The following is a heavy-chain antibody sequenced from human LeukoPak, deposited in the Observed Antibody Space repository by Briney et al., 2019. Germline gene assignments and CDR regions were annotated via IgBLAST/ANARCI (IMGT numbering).Heavy chain of an antibody. CDR1: GFTFTNDF. Sequence: GGSLRLSRAASGFTFTNDFMTWVRQAPGKGLGGVAVISYDGINKYYADSLKGRFTISGDNSKNTLYLQMNSLRAEDTPVYYCAKDGMESSSWYRDYYYGMDVWGQGTTVTVSS. CDR2: ISYDGINK. D-gene: IGHD6-13*01. CDR3: AKDGMESSSWYRDYYYGMDV. V-gene: IGHV3-30*18. J-gene: IGHJ6*02.